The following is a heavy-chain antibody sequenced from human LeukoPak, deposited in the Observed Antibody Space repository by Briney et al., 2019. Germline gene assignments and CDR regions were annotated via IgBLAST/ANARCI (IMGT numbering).Heavy chain of an antibody. D-gene: IGHD3-16*02. J-gene: IGHJ3*02. V-gene: IGHV4-34*01. CDR2: INDTGST. CDR1: GGSFSGYY. Sequence: SETLSLTCAVYGGSFSGYYWSWIRQPPEKGLEWIGEINDTGSTNYNPSLKSRVTISVDTSKNQFSLKLSSVTAADTAVYYCASGASYYDYVWGSYRYADAFDIWGQGTMVTVSS. CDR3: ASGASYYDYVWGSYRYADAFDI.